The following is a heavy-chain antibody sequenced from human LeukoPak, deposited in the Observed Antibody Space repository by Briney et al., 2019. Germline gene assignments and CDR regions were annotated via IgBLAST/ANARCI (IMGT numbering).Heavy chain of an antibody. J-gene: IGHJ4*02. CDR1: GGTFSSYA. D-gene: IGHD3-10*01. Sequence: SAKVSRKASGGTFSSYAISWVRQAPGQGLEWMGRIIPILGIANYAQKFQGRVTITADKSTSTAYMELSSLRSEDTAVYYCARDFYGSGSYFDNWGQGTLVTVSS. CDR2: IIPILGIA. V-gene: IGHV1-69*04. CDR3: ARDFYGSGSYFDN.